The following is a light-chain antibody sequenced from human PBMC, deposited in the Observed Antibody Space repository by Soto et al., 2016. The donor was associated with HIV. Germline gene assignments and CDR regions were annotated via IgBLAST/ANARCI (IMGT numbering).Light chain of an antibody. CDR2: DAS. CDR3: QQLKSYPLT. V-gene: IGKV1-5*01. CDR1: QSISSW. J-gene: IGKJ4*01. Sequence: DIQMTQSPSILSASVGDRVTITCRASQSISSWLAWYQQKPGNPPNLLIYDASTLESGVPSRFSGGGFGTEFALTISSLQPEDFATYYCQQLKSYPLTFGGGTKLEIK.